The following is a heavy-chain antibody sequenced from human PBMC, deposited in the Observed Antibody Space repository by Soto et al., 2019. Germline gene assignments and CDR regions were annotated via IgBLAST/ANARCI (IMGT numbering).Heavy chain of an antibody. Sequence: QVQVQESGPGLVKPSDTLSLTCTVSGGSVSSRSYFWGWIRQPPGKGLEWIGTIYYNGSTYYNPSFKSRVTLSVDTSKNQFSLKLTSVTASDTAIYYCARQRVVPATPTNWFDPWGQGTLVTVSS. D-gene: IGHD2-15*01. CDR2: IYYNGST. CDR3: ARQRVVPATPTNWFDP. V-gene: IGHV4-39*01. J-gene: IGHJ5*02. CDR1: GGSVSSRSYF.